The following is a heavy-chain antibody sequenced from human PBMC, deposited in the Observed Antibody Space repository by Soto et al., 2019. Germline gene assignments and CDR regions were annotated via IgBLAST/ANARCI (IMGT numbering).Heavy chain of an antibody. CDR3: AREYCSRGVCFGVDY. D-gene: IGHD2-2*01. Sequence: ASVKVSCKASGFSLTTYGITWVRQAPGQGLEWMAWISGDNGNTNYAQSFLDRVTITKDTSTTTVYMELRSLTSDDTAVYYCAREYCSRGVCFGVDYWGQGTLVTVSS. CDR2: ISGDNGNT. J-gene: IGHJ4*02. V-gene: IGHV1-18*01. CDR1: GFSLTTYG.